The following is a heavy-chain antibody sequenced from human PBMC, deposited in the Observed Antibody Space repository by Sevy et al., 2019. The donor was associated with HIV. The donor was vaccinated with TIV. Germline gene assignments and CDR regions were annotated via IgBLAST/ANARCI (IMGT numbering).Heavy chain of an antibody. CDR2: INHSGST. D-gene: IGHD2-2*01. Sequence: SETLCLTCAVYGGSFSGYYWSWIRQPPGKGLEWIGEINHSGSTNYNPSLKSRVTISVDTSKNQFSLKLSSVTAADTAVYYCARHCTGTSCSHAFDIWGQGTMVNVSS. J-gene: IGHJ3*02. CDR1: GGSFSGYY. CDR3: ARHCTGTSCSHAFDI. V-gene: IGHV4-34*01.